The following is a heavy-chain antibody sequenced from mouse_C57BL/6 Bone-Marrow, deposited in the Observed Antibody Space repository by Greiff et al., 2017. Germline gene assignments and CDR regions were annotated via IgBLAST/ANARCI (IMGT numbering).Heavy chain of an antibody. Sequence: VQLQQSGAELARPGASVKLSCKASGYTFTSYGISWVKQRTGQGLEWIGEIYPRSGNTYYNEKFKGKATLTADKSSSTAYMELRSLTSEDSAVYFWARTRDYDGSRYFDVWGTGTTVTVSA. V-gene: IGHV1-81*01. D-gene: IGHD1-1*01. CDR2: IYPRSGNT. J-gene: IGHJ1*03. CDR3: ARTRDYDGSRYFDV. CDR1: GYTFTSYG.